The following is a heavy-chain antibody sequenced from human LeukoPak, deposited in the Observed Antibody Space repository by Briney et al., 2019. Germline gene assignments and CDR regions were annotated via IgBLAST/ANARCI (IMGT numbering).Heavy chain of an antibody. J-gene: IGHJ4*02. V-gene: IGHV4-59*01. CDR3: ARAHTSSWYMDY. D-gene: IGHD6-13*01. CDR2: IYYSGST. CDR1: GGSISSYY. Sequence: SETLSLTCSVSGGSISSYYWSWIRQPPGKGLEWIWFIYYSGSTNYNPSLKSRVTISVDTSENQLSLKLSSVTAADTALYYCARAHTSSWYMDYWGQGTLVTVSS.